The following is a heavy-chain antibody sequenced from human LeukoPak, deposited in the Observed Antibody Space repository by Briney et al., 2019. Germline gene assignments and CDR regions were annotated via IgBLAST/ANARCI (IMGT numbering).Heavy chain of an antibody. Sequence: PSETLSLTCTVSGGSISSYYWSWIRQPPGKGLEWIGYIYYSGSTNYNPSLKSRVTISVDTSKNQFSLKLSSVTAADTAVYYCARGKEAGRLFEDWGQGTLVTVSS. J-gene: IGHJ4*02. CDR1: GGSISSYY. V-gene: IGHV4-59*01. D-gene: IGHD6-19*01. CDR3: ARGKEAGRLFED. CDR2: IYYSGST.